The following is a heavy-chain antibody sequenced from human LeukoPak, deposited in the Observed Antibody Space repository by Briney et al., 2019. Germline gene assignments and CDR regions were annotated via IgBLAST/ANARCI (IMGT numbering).Heavy chain of an antibody. CDR2: ISGYNGNT. J-gene: IGHJ4*02. CDR1: GYTFSGYG. Sequence: GASVKVSCKAFGYTFSGYGIRWVRQAPGQGLEWMGWISGYNGNTDYAQKFQGRLTVTTDTSTSTTYMELRSLRSDDTAVYYCARRDSGYYFDSWGLGTLVTVSS. D-gene: IGHD2-21*02. CDR3: ARRDSGYYFDS. V-gene: IGHV1-18*01.